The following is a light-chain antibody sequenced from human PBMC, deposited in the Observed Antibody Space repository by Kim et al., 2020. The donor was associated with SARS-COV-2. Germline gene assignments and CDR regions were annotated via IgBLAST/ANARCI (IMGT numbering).Light chain of an antibody. J-gene: IGLJ2*01. Sequence: QSTTVSWPGTGSGGGGYKHVSWYQQHPGKAPKRRIYDVSNRPSGVSNRFSGSKSSNTASLTISGLQAEDEADYYCSSYTSSSTLGVFGGGTKLTVL. CDR1: GSGGGGYKH. CDR3: SSYTSSSTLGV. V-gene: IGLV2-14*04. CDR2: DVS.